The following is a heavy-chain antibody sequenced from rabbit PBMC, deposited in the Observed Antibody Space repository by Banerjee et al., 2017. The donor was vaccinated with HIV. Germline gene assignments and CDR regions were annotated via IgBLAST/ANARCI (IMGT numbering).Heavy chain of an antibody. CDR2: IYSTSGST. Sequence: QEQLVESGGGLVTLGGSLTLTCKASGFSFSSGYDMCWVRQAPGKGLEWIGCIYSTSGSTDYASWVNGRFTISLDNAQNTVFLQMTSLTVAGTATYLCARDLAGVIGWNFNLWGPGTLVTVS. V-gene: IGHV1S43*01. CDR1: GFSFSSGYD. D-gene: IGHD4-1*01. CDR3: ARDLAGVIGWNFNL. J-gene: IGHJ4*01.